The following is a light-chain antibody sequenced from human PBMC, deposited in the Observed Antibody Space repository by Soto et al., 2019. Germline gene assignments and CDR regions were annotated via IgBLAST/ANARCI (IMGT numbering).Light chain of an antibody. CDR1: SNDVGSFNL. J-gene: IGLJ2*01. Sequence: QSVLTQPASVSGSPGQSITISCTGTSNDVGSFNLVSWYQQHPGKAPKFMIYEVSKRPSGVSNRFSGSKSGNTASLTISGLQAEDEADYYCCSYAHSSTLLFGGGTKVTVL. V-gene: IGLV2-23*01. CDR2: EVS. CDR3: CSYAHSSTLL.